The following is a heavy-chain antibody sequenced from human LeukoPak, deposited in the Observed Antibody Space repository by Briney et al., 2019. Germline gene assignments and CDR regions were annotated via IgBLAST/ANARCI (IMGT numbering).Heavy chain of an antibody. D-gene: IGHD2-15*01. CDR2: TYYRSKWYN. V-gene: IGHV6-1*01. CDR3: ARGQCSGGSCSMDY. CDR1: GDSVSSNSAA. Sequence: SQTLSLTCAISGDSVSSNSAAWNWIRQSPSRGLEWLGSTYYRSKWYNDYAVSVKSRITINPDTSKNQFSLQLNSVTPEDTAVYYCARGQCSGGSCSMDYWGQGTLVTVSS. J-gene: IGHJ4*02.